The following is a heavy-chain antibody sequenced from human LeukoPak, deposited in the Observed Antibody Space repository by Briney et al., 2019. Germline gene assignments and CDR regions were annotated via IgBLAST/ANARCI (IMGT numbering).Heavy chain of an antibody. D-gene: IGHD6-13*01. CDR1: GGSFSGYY. CDR3: ARWAPTQQLVRVGYYYYGMDV. CDR2: INHSGST. V-gene: IGHV4-34*01. Sequence: SETLSLTCAVYGGSFSGYYWSWIRQPPGKGLEWIGEINHSGSTNYNPSLKSRVTISVDTSKNQFSLKLSSVTAADTAVYYCARWAPTQQLVRVGYYYYGMDVWGQGTTVTVSS. J-gene: IGHJ6*02.